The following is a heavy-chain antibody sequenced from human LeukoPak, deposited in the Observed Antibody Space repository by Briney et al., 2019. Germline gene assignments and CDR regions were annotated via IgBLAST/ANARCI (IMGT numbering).Heavy chain of an antibody. CDR1: GDSVSSNSAS. V-gene: IGHV6-1*01. J-gene: IGHJ4*02. CDR2: TYYRSKQYN. CDR3: ARVEYSSSWSLGVVDY. D-gene: IGHD6-13*01. Sequence: SQTLSHTCAISGDSVSSNSASSNWIRQSPSRRLDWQGRTYYRSKQYNDYAVTVKSRITINPDTSKNQFTLQLNSVTPEDTAVYYCARVEYSSSWSLGVVDYWGQGTRVTVSS.